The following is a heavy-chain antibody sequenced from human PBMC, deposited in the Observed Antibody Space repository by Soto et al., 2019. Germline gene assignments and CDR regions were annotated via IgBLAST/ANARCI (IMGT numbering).Heavy chain of an antibody. CDR3: ARHDFWRGRDYDY. Sequence: PSETLSLTCTVSGGSISSSSYYWGWIRQPPGKGLEWIGSIYYSGSTYYNPSLKSRVTISVDTSKNQFSLKLSSVTAADTAVYYCARHDFWRGRDYDYWGQGNLVTVSS. V-gene: IGHV4-39*01. CDR1: GGSISSSSYY. J-gene: IGHJ4*02. CDR2: IYYSGST. D-gene: IGHD3-3*01.